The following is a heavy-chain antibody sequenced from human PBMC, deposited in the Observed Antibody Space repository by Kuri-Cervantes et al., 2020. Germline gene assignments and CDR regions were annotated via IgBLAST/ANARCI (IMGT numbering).Heavy chain of an antibody. V-gene: IGHV4-38-2*02. J-gene: IGHJ6*02. CDR2: IYHSGST. Sequence: ESLKISCTVSGYSISSGYYWGWIRQPPGKGLEWIGSIYHSGSTYYNPSLKSRVTISVDTTKNQFSLKLSSVTAADTAVYYCARPYELRYFDWPPMDVWGQGTTVTVSS. CDR3: ARPYELRYFDWPPMDV. D-gene: IGHD3-9*01. CDR1: GYSISSGYY.